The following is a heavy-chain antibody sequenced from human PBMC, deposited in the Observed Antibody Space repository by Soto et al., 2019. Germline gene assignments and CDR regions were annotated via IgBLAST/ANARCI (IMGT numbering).Heavy chain of an antibody. CDR1: GFTVSSYC. J-gene: IGHJ4*02. CDR3: ARAIGPTLFDY. CDR2: IGTAVDT. Sequence: XGSLGRSSSASGFTVSSYCRHGVRQGPGKGLEWVSAIGTAVDTNYAGSVKGRFTISRENAKNSLYLQMNSLRAGDTAIYFCARAIGPTLFDYWGQGTLVTVSS. V-gene: IGHV3-13*04. D-gene: IGHD3-22*01.